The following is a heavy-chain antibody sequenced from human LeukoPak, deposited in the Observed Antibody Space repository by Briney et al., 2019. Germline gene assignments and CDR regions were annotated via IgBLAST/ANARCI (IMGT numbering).Heavy chain of an antibody. J-gene: IGHJ4*02. CDR2: IRYDGSNK. CDR1: GFTFSTYG. D-gene: IGHD2-2*01. CDR3: AKDRVRSTSCYYFDY. V-gene: IGHV3-30*02. Sequence: PGGSLRLSCAASGFTFSTYGMHWVRQAPGKGLEWVAFIRYDGSNKYYADSVKGRFTISRDNSKNTLYLQMNSLRAEDTAVYYCAKDRVRSTSCYYFDYWGQGTLVTVSS.